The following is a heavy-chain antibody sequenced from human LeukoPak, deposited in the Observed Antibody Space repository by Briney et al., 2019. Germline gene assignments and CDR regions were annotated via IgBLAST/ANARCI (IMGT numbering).Heavy chain of an antibody. J-gene: IGHJ4*02. V-gene: IGHV3-74*01. Sequence: GGSLRLSCAASGFTFSSYWMHWVRQAPGKGLVWVSCINSDGSSTSYADSVKGRLTISRDNAKNTLYLQMNSLRVEDTAVYYCARALGSGWVYFLGGQGTLGTVSA. D-gene: IGHD3-10*01. CDR1: GFTFSSYW. CDR2: INSDGSST. CDR3: ARALGSGWVYFL.